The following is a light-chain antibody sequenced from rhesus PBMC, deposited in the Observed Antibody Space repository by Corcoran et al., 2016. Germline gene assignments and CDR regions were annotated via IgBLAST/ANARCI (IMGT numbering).Light chain of an antibody. CDR1: QSVSSY. J-gene: IGKJ1*01. CDR3: FQHSRVWT. V-gene: IGKV3-10*01. CDR2: GAS. Sequence: QVILTQSPATLSLSPGERATLSCRASQSVSSYLAWYQQKPGQAPRLLVFGASMRASGTPDRVSGRGSGTDVTLTISSLEPGDVGVCHCFQHSRVWTFGQGTKVEIK.